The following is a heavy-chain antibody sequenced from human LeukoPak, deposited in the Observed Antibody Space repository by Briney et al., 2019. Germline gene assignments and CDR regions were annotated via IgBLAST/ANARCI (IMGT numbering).Heavy chain of an antibody. V-gene: IGHV3-33*01. Sequence: GRSLRLSCAASGFTFSSYGMHWVRQAPGKGLEWVAVIWYDGSNKHYADSVKGRFTISRDNAKNTLYLQINSLRAENTAVYYCARGGFDYDNSGLFDYWGQGTLVTVSS. J-gene: IGHJ4*02. CDR3: ARGGFDYDNSGLFDY. CDR2: IWYDGSNK. D-gene: IGHD3-22*01. CDR1: GFTFSSYG.